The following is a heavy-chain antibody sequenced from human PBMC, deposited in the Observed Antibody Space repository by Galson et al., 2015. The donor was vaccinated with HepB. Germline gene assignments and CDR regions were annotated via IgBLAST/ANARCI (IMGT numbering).Heavy chain of an antibody. V-gene: IGHV5-51*03. CDR1: GYGFATYW. D-gene: IGHD3-16*01. CDR2: IYPDDSDS. J-gene: IGHJ4*02. Sequence: QSGAEVKKPGESLKISCSGSGYGFATYWIGWVRQMPGKGLEWMGIIYPDDSDSRYSPSFQGQVTISADKSISTAYLRWISLKASDTAMYYCARFSWGSVPYVDYWGQGTLVTVSS. CDR3: ARFSWGSVPYVDY.